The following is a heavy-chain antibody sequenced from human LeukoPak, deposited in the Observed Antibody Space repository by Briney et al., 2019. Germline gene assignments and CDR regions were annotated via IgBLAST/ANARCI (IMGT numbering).Heavy chain of an antibody. CDR2: INERGNEK. V-gene: IGHV3-7*03. Sequence: HPGGSLRLSCAASGFTFSKYWMSWVRQVPGKGLEWVVNINERGNEKNYVDSVKGRFTVSRDNAQDPLYLQMNSLGVEDTAVYYRARHPNSNWDYWGQGTLVTVSS. D-gene: IGHD6-13*01. CDR3: ARHPNSNWDY. CDR1: GFTFSKYW. J-gene: IGHJ4*02.